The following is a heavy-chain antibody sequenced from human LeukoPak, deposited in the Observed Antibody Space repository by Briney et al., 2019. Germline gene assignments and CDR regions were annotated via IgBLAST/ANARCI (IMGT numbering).Heavy chain of an antibody. CDR1: GFTFSSYA. CDR2: LSGSGYNT. D-gene: IGHD2-2*01. Sequence: GGSLRLSCASSGFTFSSYALSWVRQAPGKGLEWVSSLSGSGYNTYYADSVKGRFTISRDNSKNTVYLQMNSLRAEDTAVYYCAKDPYGTRYFDYWGQGTLVTVSS. V-gene: IGHV3-23*01. J-gene: IGHJ4*02. CDR3: AKDPYGTRYFDY.